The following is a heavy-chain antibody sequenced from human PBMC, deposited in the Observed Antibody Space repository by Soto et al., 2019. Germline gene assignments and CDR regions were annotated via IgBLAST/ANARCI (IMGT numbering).Heavy chain of an antibody. CDR3: TRDSGPQYSSGWYYYYYGMDV. CDR2: IWYDGSNK. Sequence: GGSLRLSCAASGFTFSIYGIHWVRQAPGKGLEWVAVIWYDGSNKYYADSVKGRFTISRDNSKNTMYLQMNSLRAEDTAVYYCTRDSGPQYSSGWYYYYYGMDVWGQGTTVTVSS. D-gene: IGHD6-19*01. J-gene: IGHJ6*02. V-gene: IGHV3-33*01. CDR1: GFTFSIYG.